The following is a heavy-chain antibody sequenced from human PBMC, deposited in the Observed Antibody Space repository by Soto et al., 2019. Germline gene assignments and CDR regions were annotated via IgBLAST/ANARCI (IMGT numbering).Heavy chain of an antibody. CDR3: AKDQRGYELLHSSGWYWQYYYYGMDV. V-gene: IGHV3-30*18. J-gene: IGHJ6*02. CDR2: ISDDGTNK. CDR1: GFTFNSYA. D-gene: IGHD6-19*01. Sequence: QVQLVESGGGVVQPGRSLRLSCAASGFTFNSYAMHWVRQAPGKGLEWVAVISDDGTNKYYGDSVKGRFTISRDNSKNPLYLHMNSLRAEDTAEYYCAKDQRGYELLHSSGWYWQYYYYGMDVWGQGTTVTVSS.